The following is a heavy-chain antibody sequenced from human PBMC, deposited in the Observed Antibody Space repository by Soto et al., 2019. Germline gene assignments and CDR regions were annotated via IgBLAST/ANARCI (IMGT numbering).Heavy chain of an antibody. V-gene: IGHV1-24*01. Sequence: ASVKVSCKVSGYTLTELSMHWVRQAPGKGLEWMGGFDPEDGETIYAQKFQGRVTMTEDTSTDTAYLELRSLRSEDTAVYYCATLIAACPGVAYWGQGTLVTVSS. CDR2: FDPEDGET. D-gene: IGHD6-6*01. CDR3: ATLIAACPGVAY. J-gene: IGHJ4*02. CDR1: GYTLTELS.